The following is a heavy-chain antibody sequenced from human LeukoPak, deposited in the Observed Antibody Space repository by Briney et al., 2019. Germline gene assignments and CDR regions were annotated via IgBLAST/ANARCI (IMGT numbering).Heavy chain of an antibody. V-gene: IGHV4-39*07. CDR2: ISFNENT. J-gene: IGHJ4*02. D-gene: IGHD6-25*01. CDR3: ARDPSTPTAFDY. Sequence: PSETLSLTCNVSGGSISGRTYYWGWIRQPPGKGLEWIGSISFNENTHYNPSLKGRVTVSVDRSKNHFSLKLNSVTAADTAVYYCARDPSTPTAFDYWGQGALVTVSS. CDR1: GGSISGRTYY.